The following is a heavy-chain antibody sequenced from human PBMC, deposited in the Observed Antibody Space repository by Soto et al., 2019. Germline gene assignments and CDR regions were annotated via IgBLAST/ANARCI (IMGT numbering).Heavy chain of an antibody. CDR1: GFTFSSNA. CDR3: AKGPGPGQWLATGSYYFDY. J-gene: IGHJ4*02. CDR2: ISGSGGST. D-gene: IGHD6-19*01. V-gene: IGHV3-23*01. Sequence: EVQLLDSGGGLVPPGGSLRLSCAASGFTFSSNAMSWVRQAPGKGLEWVSGISGSGGSTYYADSVKGRFTISRDNSKNTLYLQMNSLRAEDTAMYYCAKGPGPGQWLATGSYYFDYWGQGTLVTVSS.